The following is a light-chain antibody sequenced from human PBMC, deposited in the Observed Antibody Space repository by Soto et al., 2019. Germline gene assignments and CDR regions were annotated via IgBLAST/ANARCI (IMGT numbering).Light chain of an antibody. J-gene: IGKJ4*01. V-gene: IGKV3D-15*01. CDR3: QQYYDWPLVT. CDR1: QSVSSN. Sequence: EIVMTQSPATLFVSPGERVTLSCRASQSVSSNLAWYQQKPGQGPRFFIYAASSRASGIPDRFSGGGSGTDFTLSVSSLQSEDFAIYYCQQYYDWPLVTFGGGTKVDI. CDR2: AAS.